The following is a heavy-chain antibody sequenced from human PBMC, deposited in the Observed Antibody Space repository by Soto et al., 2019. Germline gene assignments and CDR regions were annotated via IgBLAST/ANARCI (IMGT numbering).Heavy chain of an antibody. V-gene: IGHV4-31*03. CDR3: AREPXA. J-gene: IGHJ5*02. CDR1: GGSIISCGYY. Sequence: SETLSLTCTVSGGSIISCGYYWNWIRQHPGKGLEWIGYIYYSGSTSYNPSLKSRVTISVDTTKNQFSLKLSSVTAADTAVYYCAREPXAWGQGTLVXVSS. CDR2: IYYSGST.